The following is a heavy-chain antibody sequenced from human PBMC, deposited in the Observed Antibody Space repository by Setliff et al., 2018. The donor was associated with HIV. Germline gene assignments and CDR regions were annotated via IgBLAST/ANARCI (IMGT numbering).Heavy chain of an antibody. CDR1: GFTFSNAW. D-gene: IGHD6-13*01. Sequence: PGGSLRLSCAASGFTFSNAWMSWVRQAPGKGLEWVAFIRYDESLTHYADSVEGRFTVTRDNPKNTLYLQMNSLRPEDTAVYYCAKVGQQLADWYFDLWGRGTLVTVSS. CDR2: IRYDESLT. CDR3: AKVGQQLADWYFDL. V-gene: IGHV3-30*02. J-gene: IGHJ2*01.